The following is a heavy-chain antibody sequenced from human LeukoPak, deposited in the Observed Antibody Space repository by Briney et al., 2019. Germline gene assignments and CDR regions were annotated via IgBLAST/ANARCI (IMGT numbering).Heavy chain of an antibody. CDR2: IYYSGST. J-gene: IGHJ4*02. D-gene: IGHD2-15*01. V-gene: IGHV4-59*08. CDR3: ARAYCSGGSCFSRGNFDY. CDR1: GGSISGYY. Sequence: SETLSLTCTVSGGSISGYYWSWIRQPPGKGLEWIGYIYYSGSTSYNPSLKSRVTMSLDSFKNQLSLMMSSVTAADTAVYFCARAYCSGGSCFSRGNFDYWGQGTLVTVSS.